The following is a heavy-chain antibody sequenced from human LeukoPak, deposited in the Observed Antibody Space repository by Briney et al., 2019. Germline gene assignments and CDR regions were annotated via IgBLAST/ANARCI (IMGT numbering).Heavy chain of an antibody. CDR3: ARASLNYRNYDILTGYYRRGAFDI. V-gene: IGHV1-69*05. CDR2: IIPIFGTA. J-gene: IGHJ3*02. CDR1: GGTFGSYA. D-gene: IGHD3-9*01. Sequence: SVKVSCKASGGTFGSYAISWVRQAPGQGLEWMGGIIPIFGTANYARKFQGRVTITTDESTSTAYMELSSLRSEDTAVYYCARASLNYRNYDILTGYYRRGAFDIWGQGTMVTVSS.